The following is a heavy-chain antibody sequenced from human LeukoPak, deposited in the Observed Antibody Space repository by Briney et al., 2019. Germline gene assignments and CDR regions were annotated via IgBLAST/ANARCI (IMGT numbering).Heavy chain of an antibody. J-gene: IGHJ5*02. CDR2: ISSSSSYI. CDR3: ARARKSGGITMIRGVKDRGWFDP. Sequence: GGSLRLSCAASGFTFSSYSMNWVRQAPGKGLEWVSSISSSSSYIYYADSVKGRFTISRDNAKNSLYLQMNSLRAEDTAVYYCARARKSGGITMIRGVKDRGWFDPWGQGTLVTVSS. V-gene: IGHV3-21*01. CDR1: GFTFSSYS. D-gene: IGHD3-10*01.